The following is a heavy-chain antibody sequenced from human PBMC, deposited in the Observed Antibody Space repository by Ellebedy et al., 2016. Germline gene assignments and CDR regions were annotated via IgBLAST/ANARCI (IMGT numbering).Heavy chain of an antibody. CDR2: INPNSGGT. V-gene: IGHV1-2*02. J-gene: IGHJ4*01. CDR3: ARDLDY. CDR1: GYTFTGYY. Sequence: ASVKVSXXASGYTFTGYYMHWVRQAPGQGLEWMGWINPNSGGTNYAQNFQGRVVMTRDTSINTAYMELSGLRSDDTAVYYCARDLDYWGQGTLVTVSS.